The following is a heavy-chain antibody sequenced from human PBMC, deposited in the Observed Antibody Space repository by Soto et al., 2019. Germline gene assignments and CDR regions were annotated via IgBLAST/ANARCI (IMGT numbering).Heavy chain of an antibody. CDR3: ARGGHIVVVTAMGVDHHYYYYYGMDV. J-gene: IGHJ6*02. Sequence: QVQLVESGGGVVQPGRSLRLSCAASGFTFSSYGMHWVRQAPGKGLEWVAVIWYDGSNKYYADSVKGRFTISRDNSKNTLYLQMNSLRAEDTAVYYCARGGHIVVVTAMGVDHHYYYYYGMDVWGQGTTVTVSS. CDR2: IWYDGSNK. D-gene: IGHD2-21*02. CDR1: GFTFSSYG. V-gene: IGHV3-33*01.